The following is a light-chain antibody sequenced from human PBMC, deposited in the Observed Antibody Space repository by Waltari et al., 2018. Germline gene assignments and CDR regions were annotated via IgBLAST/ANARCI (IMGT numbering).Light chain of an antibody. CDR1: SSNIGSNT. J-gene: IGLJ2*01. V-gene: IGLV1-44*01. Sequence: QSVLTQPPSASGTPGQRVTISCSGSSSNIGSNTSNWYQQPPGTAPKRLIYTNNQRPSGVPDRFSGSKSGTSASLAISGLQSEDEADYYCAAWDDSLNGVVFGGGTKLTVL. CDR3: AAWDDSLNGVV. CDR2: TNN.